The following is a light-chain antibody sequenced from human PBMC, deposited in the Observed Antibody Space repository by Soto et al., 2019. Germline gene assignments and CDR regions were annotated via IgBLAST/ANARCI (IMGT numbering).Light chain of an antibody. J-gene: IGLJ1*01. V-gene: IGLV2-8*01. CDR1: SSDVGTYNY. CDR3: SSYTSSSPYV. CDR2: EVS. Sequence: QSVLTQPPSASGSPGQSVTISCTGSSSDVGTYNYVSWYQQHPGKPPKLMIYEVSERPSGVPDRFSGSKSGNTASLTISGLQAEDEADYYCSSYTSSSPYVFGTGTKLTVL.